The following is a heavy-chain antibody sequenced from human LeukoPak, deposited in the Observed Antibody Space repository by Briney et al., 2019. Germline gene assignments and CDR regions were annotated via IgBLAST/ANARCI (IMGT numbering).Heavy chain of an antibody. J-gene: IGHJ4*02. D-gene: IGHD3-16*01. Sequence: ASVKVSCKPSGYIFIGYYMHWMRQAPGQGLEWMGWINLSTGDTNYAQKFQGRVTMTRDTSIRTAYMEMSRPRYDDTALYYCAIWAGGNAPVASFDYWGQGTLVTVSS. CDR1: GYIFIGYY. CDR2: INLSTGDT. V-gene: IGHV1-2*02. CDR3: AIWAGGNAPVASFDY.